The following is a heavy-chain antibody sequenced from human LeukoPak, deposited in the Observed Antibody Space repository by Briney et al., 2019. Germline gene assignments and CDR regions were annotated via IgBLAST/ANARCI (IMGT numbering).Heavy chain of an antibody. J-gene: IGHJ4*02. CDR3: AGEKLLGYCSGGSCSKDY. CDR2: IYTSGST. Sequence: SQTLSLTCTVSGGSISSGSYYWSWIRQPAGTGLEWIGRIYTSGSTNYNPSLKSRVPISVDTSKNQFSLKLSSVTAADTAVYYCAGEKLLGYCSGGSCSKDYWGQGTLVTVSS. D-gene: IGHD2-15*01. V-gene: IGHV4-61*02. CDR1: GGSISSGSYY.